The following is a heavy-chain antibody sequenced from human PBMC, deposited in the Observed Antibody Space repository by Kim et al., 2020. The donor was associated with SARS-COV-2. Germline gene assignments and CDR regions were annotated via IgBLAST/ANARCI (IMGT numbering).Heavy chain of an antibody. V-gene: IGHV3-23*01. Sequence: GGSLRLSCAASGFTFSSYAMSWVRQAPGKGLEWVSAISGSGGSTYYADSVKGRFTISRDNSKNTLYLKMHSLRAEDTAVYYCAKPPFAVMVRGFGRQVNWFDPWGQGTLVTVSS. CDR3: AKPPFAVMVRGFGRQVNWFDP. D-gene: IGHD3-10*01. J-gene: IGHJ5*02. CDR1: GFTFSSYA. CDR2: ISGSGGST.